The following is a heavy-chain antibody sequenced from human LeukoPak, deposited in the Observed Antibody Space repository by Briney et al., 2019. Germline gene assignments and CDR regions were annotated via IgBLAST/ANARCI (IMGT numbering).Heavy chain of an antibody. CDR1: GFTFSSYA. V-gene: IGHV3-30-3*01. Sequence: GRSLRLSCAASGFTFSSYAMHWVRQAPGKGLEWVAVISYDGSNKYYADSVKGRFTISRDNSKNTLYLQMSRLRAEDTAVYYCARRRYPAAVAGYFDYWGQGTLVTVSS. J-gene: IGHJ4*02. D-gene: IGHD6-19*01. CDR2: ISYDGSNK. CDR3: ARRRYPAAVAGYFDY.